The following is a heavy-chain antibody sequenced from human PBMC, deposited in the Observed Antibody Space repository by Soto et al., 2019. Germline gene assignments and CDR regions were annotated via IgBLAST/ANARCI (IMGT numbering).Heavy chain of an antibody. V-gene: IGHV3-30*18. Sequence: GGSLRLSCAASGFTFSSYGMHWVRQAPGKGLEWVAVISYDGSNKYYADSVKGRFTIPRDNSKNTLYLQMNSLRAEDTAVYYCAKDPGGGYNPIIDYWGQGTLVTVSS. CDR1: GFTFSSYG. CDR2: ISYDGSNK. CDR3: AKDPGGGYNPIIDY. J-gene: IGHJ4*02. D-gene: IGHD5-12*01.